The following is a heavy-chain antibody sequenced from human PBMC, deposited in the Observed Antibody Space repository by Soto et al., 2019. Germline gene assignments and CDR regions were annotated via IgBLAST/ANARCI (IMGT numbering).Heavy chain of an antibody. J-gene: IGHJ4*02. CDR2: ISGSGGST. CDR3: AKIYSPRCIVVVVAATCGCDY. CDR1: GFTFSSYA. Sequence: GGSLRLSCAASGFTFSSYAMSWVRQAPGKGLEWVSAISGSGGSTYYADSVKGRFTISRDNSKNTLYLQMNSLRAEDTAVYYCAKIYSPRCIVVVVAATCGCDYWGQGTLVTVSS. D-gene: IGHD2-15*01. V-gene: IGHV3-23*01.